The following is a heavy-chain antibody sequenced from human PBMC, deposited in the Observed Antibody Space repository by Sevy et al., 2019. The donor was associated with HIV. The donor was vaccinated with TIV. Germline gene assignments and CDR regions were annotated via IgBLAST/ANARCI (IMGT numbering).Heavy chain of an antibody. V-gene: IGHV3-30*02. CDR1: GFSLTTSD. CDR2: VRNDGSNK. CDR3: ARGRKTTEEWLQELDYYYGLDV. D-gene: IGHD2-8*01. J-gene: IGHJ6*02. Sequence: GGSLRLSCAASGFSLTTSDMHWVRQAPGKGLEWVAYVRNDGSNKYYANSVRDRFTMSRDSPKNTLYLQMNSLRYEDTAIYYCARGRKTTEEWLQELDYYYGLDVWGQGTTVTVSS.